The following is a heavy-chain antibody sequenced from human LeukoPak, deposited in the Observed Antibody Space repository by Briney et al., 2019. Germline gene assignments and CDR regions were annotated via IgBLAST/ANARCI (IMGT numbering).Heavy chain of an antibody. CDR3: ARASSTSPRYYYGMDV. Sequence: GGSLRLSCAASEFTFRSNSMNWVRQAPGKGLEWVSSISSSSSYIYYADSVKGRFTISRDNAKNSLYLQMNSLRAEDTAVYYCARASSTSPRYYYGMDVWGQGTTVTVSS. D-gene: IGHD2-2*01. CDR2: ISSSSSYI. V-gene: IGHV3-21*01. J-gene: IGHJ6*02. CDR1: EFTFRSNS.